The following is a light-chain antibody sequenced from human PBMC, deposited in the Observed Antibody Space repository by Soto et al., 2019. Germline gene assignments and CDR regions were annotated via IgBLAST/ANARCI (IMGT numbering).Light chain of an antibody. CDR2: AAS. CDR1: QTISGY. J-gene: IGKJ4*01. Sequence: DIQMTQSPSSLSASVGDRVTITCRASQTISGYLNWYQQKPGKAPELLIYAASYLGNGVPSRFSGSGSGTYFTLTTSSPQTAAIPTSYCQHSYTTPLTFGGGTKVDI. CDR3: QHSYTTPLT. V-gene: IGKV1-39*01.